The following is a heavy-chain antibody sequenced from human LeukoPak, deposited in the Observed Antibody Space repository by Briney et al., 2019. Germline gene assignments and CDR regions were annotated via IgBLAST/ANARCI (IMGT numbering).Heavy chain of an antibody. V-gene: IGHV1-18*04. D-gene: IGHD2-2*01. J-gene: IGHJ6*03. CDR3: ARVSSTSWSYYYYMDV. CDR1: GYTFTGYY. CDR2: ISAYNGNT. Sequence: ASVKVSCKASGYTFTGYYMHWVRQAPGQGLEWMGWISAYNGNTNYAQKLQGRVTMTTDTSTSTAYMELRSLRSDDTAVYYCARVSSTSWSYYYYMDVWGQGTLVTVSS.